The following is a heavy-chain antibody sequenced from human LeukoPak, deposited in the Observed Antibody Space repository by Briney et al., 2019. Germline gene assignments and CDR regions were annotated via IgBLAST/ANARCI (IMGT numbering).Heavy chain of an antibody. Sequence: SETLSLTCTVSGGSISSYYWSWIRQPPGKGLEWIGYIYYTGSTNCNPSLKSRVTMSVDTSKNQFSLKLSSVTAADTAVYYCAGDTYGMDVWGQGTTVTVSS. CDR3: AGDTYGMDV. V-gene: IGHV4-59*01. CDR2: IYYTGST. J-gene: IGHJ6*02. CDR1: GGSISSYY. D-gene: IGHD2/OR15-2a*01.